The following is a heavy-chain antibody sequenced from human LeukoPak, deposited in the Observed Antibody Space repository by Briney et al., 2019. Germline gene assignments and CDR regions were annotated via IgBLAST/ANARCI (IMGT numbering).Heavy chain of an antibody. V-gene: IGHV3-21*01. CDR2: ISSSSSYI. CDR1: GFTFSSYS. D-gene: IGHD6-19*01. J-gene: IGHJ3*02. Sequence: GGSLRLSCAASGFTFSSYSMNWVRQAPGKGLEWVSSISSSSSYIYYADSVKGRFTISRDNAKNSLCLQMNSLRAEDTAVYYCATLRSKIAVAGTSAFDIWGQGTMVTVSS. CDR3: ATLRSKIAVAGTSAFDI.